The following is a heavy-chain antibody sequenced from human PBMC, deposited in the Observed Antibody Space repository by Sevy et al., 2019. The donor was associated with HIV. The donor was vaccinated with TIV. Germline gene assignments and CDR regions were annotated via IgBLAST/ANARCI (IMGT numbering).Heavy chain of an antibody. CDR3: ARRGDRTCYDAFDI. CDR2: ISGISNYI. CDR1: GFTFSSYS. Sequence: GGSLRLSCAASGFTFSSYSMNWVRQAPGKGLEWVSSISGISNYIYYADSVKGRFTISRYNAKNSLFLQMNSLRVEDTAVYYCARRGDRTCYDAFDIWGQGTMVTVSS. D-gene: IGHD3-16*01. V-gene: IGHV3-21*01. J-gene: IGHJ3*02.